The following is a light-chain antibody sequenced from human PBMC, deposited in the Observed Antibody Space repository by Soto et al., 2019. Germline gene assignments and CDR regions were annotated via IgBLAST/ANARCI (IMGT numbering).Light chain of an antibody. V-gene: IGKV3-11*01. CDR3: QQRSDWPPGAT. J-gene: IGKJ5*01. CDR2: DAS. Sequence: EIVLRQSPATLSLSPGERATLSCRASQSVGSSLAWCQQKPGQAPRLLIYDASNRGTGISARFSGSGSGTDFTLTISSLEPEDFAVYYCQQRSDWPPGATFGQGTRLEIK. CDR1: QSVGSS.